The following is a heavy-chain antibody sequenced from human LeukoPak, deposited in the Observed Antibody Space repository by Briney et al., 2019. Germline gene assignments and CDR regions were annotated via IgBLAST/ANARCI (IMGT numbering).Heavy chain of an antibody. J-gene: IGHJ4*02. CDR3: ARVSSEPMGATDY. CDR2: INPNSGGT. D-gene: IGHD1-14*01. CDR1: GYTFTDYY. V-gene: IGHV1-2*02. Sequence: ASVKVSCKASGYTFTDYYIHWVRQAPGQGLEWMGWINPNSGGTNYAEKFQGRVTVTRGTSISTAYMELSRLRSDDTAVYYCARVSSEPMGATDYWGQGTLVTVSS.